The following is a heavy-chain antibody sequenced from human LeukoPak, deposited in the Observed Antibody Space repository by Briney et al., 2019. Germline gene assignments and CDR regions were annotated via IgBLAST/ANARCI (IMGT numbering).Heavy chain of an antibody. CDR1: GVSISSYY. V-gene: IGHV4-4*07. D-gene: IGHD3-16*01. CDR2: VYSSEST. Sequence: SETLSLTCTVSGVSISSYYWSWLRQPAGKGLEWIGRVYSSESTNYNPSLKSRVTLSVDTSKNQFSLKLSSVTAADTAVYYCARVHAFRGLGYYYYMDVWGKGTTVTVSS. CDR3: ARVHAFRGLGYYYYMDV. J-gene: IGHJ6*03.